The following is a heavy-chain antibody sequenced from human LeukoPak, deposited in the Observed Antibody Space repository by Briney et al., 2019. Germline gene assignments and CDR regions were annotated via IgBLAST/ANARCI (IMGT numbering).Heavy chain of an antibody. V-gene: IGHV4-61*02. J-gene: IGHJ4*02. D-gene: IGHD5-18*01. CDR2: IYTSGST. Sequence: SETLSLTCTVSGGSISRGSYYWSWIRQPAGKGLEWIGRIYTSGSTNYNPSLKSRVTISVDTSKNQFSLKLSSVTAADTAVYYCARGYSYALSTDPYYYFDYWGQGTLVTVSS. CDR3: ARGYSYALSTDPYYYFDY. CDR1: GGSISRGSYY.